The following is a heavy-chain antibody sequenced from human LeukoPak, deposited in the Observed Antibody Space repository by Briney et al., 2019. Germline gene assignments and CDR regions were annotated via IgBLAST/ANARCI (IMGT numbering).Heavy chain of an antibody. V-gene: IGHV4-34*01. J-gene: IGHJ5*02. CDR3: ARIVRVTTFYVAWFDP. Sequence: SETLSLTCAVYGGSFSGYYWSWLRQPPGKGLEWIGEINHSGSTNYNPSLKSRVTISVDTSKNQFSLKLSSVTAADTAVYYCARIVRVTTFYVAWFDPWGQGTLVTVSS. D-gene: IGHD4-11*01. CDR1: GGSFSGYY. CDR2: INHSGST.